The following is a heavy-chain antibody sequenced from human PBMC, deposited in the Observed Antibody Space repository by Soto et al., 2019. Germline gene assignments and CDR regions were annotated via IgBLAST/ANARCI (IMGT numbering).Heavy chain of an antibody. CDR1: GFTFSSYA. CDR3: GRATWGRRLYFCDTSHTS. Sequence: QVQLVESGGGVVQPGRSLRLSCATSGFTFSSYALHWVRQAPGKGLEWVALISYDGVSKYHAASVQGRFTISRDSFKNTLYLQMDSLRVEDTAVYYCGRATWGRRLYFCDTSHTSWRQVTLVTVSS. V-gene: IGHV3-30-3*01. J-gene: IGHJ4*02. D-gene: IGHD3-3*01. CDR2: ISYDGVSK.